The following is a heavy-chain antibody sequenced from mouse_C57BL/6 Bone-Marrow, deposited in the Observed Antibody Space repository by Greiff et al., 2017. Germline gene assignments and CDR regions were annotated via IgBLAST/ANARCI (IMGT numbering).Heavy chain of an antibody. D-gene: IGHD2-5*01. CDR2: INPDSSTI. CDR3: ASSYYSNYPAWFAY. J-gene: IGHJ3*01. Sequence: EVKLLESGGGLVQPGGSLKLSCAASGIDFSRYWMSWVRRAPGKGLEWIGEINPDSSTINYAPSLKDKFIISRDNAKNTLYLQMSKVRSEDTALYYCASSYYSNYPAWFAYWGQGTLVTVSA. V-gene: IGHV4-1*01. CDR1: GIDFSRYW.